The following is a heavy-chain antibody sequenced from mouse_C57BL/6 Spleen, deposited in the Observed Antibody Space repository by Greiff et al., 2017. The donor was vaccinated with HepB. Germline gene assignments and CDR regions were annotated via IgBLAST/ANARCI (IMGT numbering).Heavy chain of an antibody. CDR3: ARGGYGTSDYYAMDY. J-gene: IGHJ4*01. Sequence: QVHVKQPGAELVKPGASVKLSCKASGYTFTSYWMQWVKQRPGQGLEWIGEIDPSDSYTNYNQKFKGKATLTVDTSSSTAYMQLSSLTSEDSAVYYCARGGYGTSDYYAMDYWGQGTSVTVSS. CDR1: GYTFTSYW. CDR2: IDPSDSYT. V-gene: IGHV1-50*01. D-gene: IGHD2-10*02.